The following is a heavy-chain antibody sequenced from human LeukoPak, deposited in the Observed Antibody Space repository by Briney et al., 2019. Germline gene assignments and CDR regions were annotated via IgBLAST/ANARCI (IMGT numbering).Heavy chain of an antibody. D-gene: IGHD3-10*01. V-gene: IGHV4-34*01. J-gene: IGHJ4*02. CDR3: ARTRYYYNSRSYGAPYYFDY. CDR1: GGSLSDYY. Sequence: SETLSLTCAVYGGSLSDYYWSWIRQSPGKGLEWIGEISHRGRTYYNLSLKSRVTISVDTSKNQFSLKLSSVTAADTAVYYCARTRYYYNSRSYGAPYYFDYWGQGTLVTVSS. CDR2: ISHRGRT.